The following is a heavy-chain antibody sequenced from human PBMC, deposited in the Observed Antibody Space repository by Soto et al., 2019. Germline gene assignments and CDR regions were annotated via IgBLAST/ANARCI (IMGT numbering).Heavy chain of an antibody. V-gene: IGHV1-69*13. Sequence: ASVKVSCKASGGTFSSYAISWVRQAPGQGLEWMGGIIPIFGTANYAQKFQGRLTITADESTSTAYMELSSLRSEDTAVYYCARVGSYGLYYYYYYGMDVWGQGTTVTVSS. D-gene: IGHD5-18*01. J-gene: IGHJ6*02. CDR2: IIPIFGTA. CDR1: GGTFSSYA. CDR3: ARVGSYGLYYYYYYGMDV.